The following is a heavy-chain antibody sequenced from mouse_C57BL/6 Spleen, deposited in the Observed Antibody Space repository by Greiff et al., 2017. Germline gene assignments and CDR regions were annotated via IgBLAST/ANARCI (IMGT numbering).Heavy chain of an antibody. V-gene: IGHV1-62-2*01. CDR1: GYTFTEYT. J-gene: IGHJ2*01. D-gene: IGHD2-1*01. CDR2: FYPGSGSI. CDR3: ASHNERSYYGKGRDY. Sequence: QVQLKESGAELVKPGASVKLSCKASGYTFTEYTIHWVKQRSGQGLEWIGWFYPGSGSIKSNEKFTDKATLTADKSSSTAYMVLSRLTSEDSAVYFCASHNERSYYGKGRDYWGQGTTLTVSS.